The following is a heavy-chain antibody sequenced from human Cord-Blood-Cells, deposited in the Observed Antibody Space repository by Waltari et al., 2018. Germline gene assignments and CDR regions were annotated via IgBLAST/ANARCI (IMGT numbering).Heavy chain of an antibody. D-gene: IGHD3-3*01. CDR3: ARQSGNSVDARFVPALDY. CDR1: GYSFTSYW. CDR2: IYPCDSDT. V-gene: IGHV5-51*01. Sequence: EVQLVQSGAEVKKPGESLKISCKGSGYSFTSYWIGWVRQMPGKGLEWMGIIYPCDSDTRYSPSFQGQVTISADKSISTAYLQWSSLKASDTAMYYCARQSGNSVDARFVPALDYWGQGTLVTVSS. J-gene: IGHJ4*02.